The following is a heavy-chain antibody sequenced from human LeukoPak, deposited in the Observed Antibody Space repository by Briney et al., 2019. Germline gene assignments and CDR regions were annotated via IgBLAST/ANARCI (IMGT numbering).Heavy chain of an antibody. CDR1: GFTFDDYA. CDR2: ISWNSGSI. J-gene: IGHJ5*02. V-gene: IGHV3-9*01. Sequence: SLRLSCAASGFTFDDYAMHWVRQAPGKGLEWVSGISWNSGSIGYADSVKGRFTISRDNAKNSLYLQMNSLRAEDTALYYCAKANYDFWSGYYSAWGQGTLVTVSS. CDR3: AKANYDFWSGYYSA. D-gene: IGHD3-3*01.